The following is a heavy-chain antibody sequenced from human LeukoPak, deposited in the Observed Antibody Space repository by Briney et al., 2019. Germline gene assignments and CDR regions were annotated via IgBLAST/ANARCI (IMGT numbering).Heavy chain of an antibody. Sequence: GGSLRLSCAASGFTFSSYSMNWVRQAPGKGLEWVSSISRSSNYIHYADSVKGRFTISRDNAKNSLYLQMNSLRDEDTAVFYCARGGEYSTSPDVFDIWGQGTMVTVSS. CDR3: ARGGEYSTSPDVFDI. CDR1: GFTFSSYS. CDR2: ISRSSNYI. J-gene: IGHJ3*02. V-gene: IGHV3-21*01. D-gene: IGHD6-6*01.